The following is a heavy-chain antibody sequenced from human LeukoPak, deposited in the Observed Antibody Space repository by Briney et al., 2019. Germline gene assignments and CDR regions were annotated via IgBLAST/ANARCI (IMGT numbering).Heavy chain of an antibody. CDR1: GYTFTSYG. CDR3: VTGDYYDSSGYYFDFQH. D-gene: IGHD3-22*01. CDR2: ISAYNGNT. Sequence: GASVKVSCKASGYTFTSYGISWVRQAPGQGLEWMGWISAYNGNTNYAQKLQGRVTMTTDTSTSTAYMELRSLRSDDTAVYYCVTGDYYDSSGYYFDFQHWGQGTLVTVSS. J-gene: IGHJ1*01. V-gene: IGHV1-18*01.